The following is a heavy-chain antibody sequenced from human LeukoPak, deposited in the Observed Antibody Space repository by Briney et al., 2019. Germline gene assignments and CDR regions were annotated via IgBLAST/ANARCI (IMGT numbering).Heavy chain of an antibody. CDR1: GFTFSSYS. CDR2: ISSSSSYI. V-gene: IGHV3-21*01. J-gene: IGHJ4*02. Sequence: GPLRLSCAASGFTFSSYSMNWVRQAPGKGLEWVSSISSSSSYIYYADSVKGRFTISRDNAKNSLYLQMNSLRAEDTAVYYSARDGALHSRPSNFDYWGQGTLVTVSS. D-gene: IGHD3-16*01. CDR3: ARDGALHSRPSNFDY.